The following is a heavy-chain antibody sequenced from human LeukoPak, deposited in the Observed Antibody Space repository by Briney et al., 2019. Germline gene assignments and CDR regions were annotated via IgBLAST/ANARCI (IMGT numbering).Heavy chain of an antibody. CDR2: ISTSGGNT. CDR1: GFTFSNYA. V-gene: IGHV3-23*01. CDR3: ARVGYYDYVWGSYRHRSYYFDY. J-gene: IGHJ4*02. Sequence: GGSLRLSCVASGFTFSNYAMSWVRQAPGKGLEWVSIISTSGGNTYYADSAKGRFTISRDISKNTLYLQMNSLRAEDTAVYYCARVGYYDYVWGSYRHRSYYFDYWGQGTLVTVSS. D-gene: IGHD3-16*02.